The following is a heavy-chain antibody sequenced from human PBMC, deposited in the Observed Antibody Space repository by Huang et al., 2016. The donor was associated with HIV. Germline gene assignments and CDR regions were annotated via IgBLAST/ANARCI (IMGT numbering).Heavy chain of an antibody. CDR2: FYYCGSH. CDR3: ARRQGSGYYFYFDY. Sequence: QLQLQESGPGLVKPSDTLSLKCTISGGSIKSRNYYWGWVRQATGKGLEWIGDFYYCGSHYYNPALRSRVSLSVDTSKNQGTRKVNAVIAADTAVYYCARRQGSGYYFYFDYWGRGIPVTVSA. D-gene: IGHD3-22*01. CDR1: GGSIKSRNYY. J-gene: IGHJ4*02. V-gene: IGHV4-39*01.